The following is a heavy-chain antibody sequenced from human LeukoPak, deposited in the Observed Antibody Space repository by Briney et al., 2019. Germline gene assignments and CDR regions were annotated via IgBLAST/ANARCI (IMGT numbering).Heavy chain of an antibody. D-gene: IGHD1-26*01. CDR2: INWNGGST. CDR1: GFTFDDYG. CDR3: ARDPGGATTGISFDI. Sequence: GGSLRLSCAASGFTFDDYGMSWVRQAPGKGLEWVSGINWNGGSTGYADSVKGRFTISRDNAKNSLYLQMNSLRAEDTALYYCARDPGGATTGISFDIWGQGTMVTVSS. V-gene: IGHV3-20*04. J-gene: IGHJ3*02.